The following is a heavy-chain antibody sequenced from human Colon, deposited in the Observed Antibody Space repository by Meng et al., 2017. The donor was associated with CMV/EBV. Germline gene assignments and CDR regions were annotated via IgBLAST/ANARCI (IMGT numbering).Heavy chain of an antibody. CDR3: ARPLSPRSAYSALLAF. CDR2: ITTANAYI. CDR1: GFVFSSYG. D-gene: IGHD2-15*01. V-gene: IGHV3-21*06. Sequence: GGSLRLSCAASGFVFSSYGMSWVRQAPGKGLEWVSSITTANAYISYAESVKGRFTISRDDAKSSLFLQMDSLRVDDTAVYYCARPLSPRSAYSALLAFWGQGTLVTVS. J-gene: IGHJ4*02.